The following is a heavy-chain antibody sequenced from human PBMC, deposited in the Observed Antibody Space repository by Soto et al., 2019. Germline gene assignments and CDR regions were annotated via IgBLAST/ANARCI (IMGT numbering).Heavy chain of an antibody. CDR3: ARGAHGMEVANFDS. D-gene: IGHD6-19*01. CDR1: GDSISRNTAA. Sequence: PSQTLSLTCVISGDSISRNTAAWNWIRRSPSRGLEWLGRTYYRSKWYFDYAVSLKSRITINPDTSRNQVSLQLSSVTPEDTAVYYWARGAHGMEVANFDSWGQGTLVTVSS. J-gene: IGHJ4*02. CDR2: TYYRSKWYF. V-gene: IGHV6-1*01.